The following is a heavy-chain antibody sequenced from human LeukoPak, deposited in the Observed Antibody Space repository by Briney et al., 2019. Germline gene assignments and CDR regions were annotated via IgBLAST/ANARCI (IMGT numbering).Heavy chain of an antibody. J-gene: IGHJ4*02. CDR3: TTDNPYDSSGYYPYFDY. CDR1: GFTFSNAW. V-gene: IGHV3-15*01. CDR2: IKSKTDGGTT. D-gene: IGHD3-22*01. Sequence: GGSLRLSCAASGFTFSNAWMSWVRQAPGKGLEWVGRIKSKTDGGTTDYAAPVKGRFTISRDDSKNTLHLQMNSLKTEDTAVYYCTTDNPYDSSGYYPYFDYWGQGTLVTVSS.